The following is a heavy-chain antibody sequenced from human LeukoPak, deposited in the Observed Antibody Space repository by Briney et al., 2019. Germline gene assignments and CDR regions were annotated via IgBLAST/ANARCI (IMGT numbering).Heavy chain of an antibody. J-gene: IGHJ3*02. CDR3: ARWKRFLEWLLDDAFDI. CDR2: IYHSGST. Sequence: PSETLSLTCTVSGGSLSSYYWTWIRQPPGKGLEWIGYIYHSGSTYYNPSLKSRVTISVDRSKNQFSLKLSSVTAADTAVYYCARWKRFLEWLLDDAFDIWGQGTMVTVS. V-gene: IGHV4-59*12. D-gene: IGHD3-3*01. CDR1: GGSLSSYY.